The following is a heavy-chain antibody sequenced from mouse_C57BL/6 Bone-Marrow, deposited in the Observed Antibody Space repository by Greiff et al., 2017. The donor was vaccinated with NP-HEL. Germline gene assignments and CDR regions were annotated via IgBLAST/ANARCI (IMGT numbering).Heavy chain of an antibody. J-gene: IGHJ4*01. CDR1: GYTFTSYW. CDR3: ARVPCAMDY. Sequence: VQLQQPGAELVRPGTSVKLSCKASGYTFTSYWMHWVKQRPGQGLEWIGVIDPSDSYTNYNQKFKGKATLTVDTSSSTAYMQLSSLTSEDSAVYYGARVPCAMDYWGRGTAVTVSS. CDR2: IDPSDSYT. V-gene: IGHV1-59*01. D-gene: IGHD6-1*01.